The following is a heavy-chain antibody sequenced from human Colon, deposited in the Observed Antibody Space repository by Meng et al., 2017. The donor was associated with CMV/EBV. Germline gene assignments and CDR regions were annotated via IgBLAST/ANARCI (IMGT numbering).Heavy chain of an antibody. V-gene: IGHV1-69*02. CDR1: GGTFSSYT. J-gene: IGHJ5*02. CDR2: IIPILGIA. CDR3: ATATYPLLSGAIRGGDWFDP. Sequence: SVKVSCKASGGTFSSYTISWVRQAPGQGLEWMGRIIPILGIANYAQKFQGRVTITADKSTSTAYMKLSSLGSEDKAVYYCATATYPLLSGAIRGGDWFDPWGQGTLVTVSS. D-gene: IGHD2-2*01.